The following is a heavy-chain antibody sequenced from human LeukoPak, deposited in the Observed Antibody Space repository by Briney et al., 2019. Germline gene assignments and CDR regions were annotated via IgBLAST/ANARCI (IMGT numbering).Heavy chain of an antibody. V-gene: IGHV3-48*01. CDR3: ASPIRYCSGGSCYSLDY. J-gene: IGHJ4*02. CDR1: GFTFSTYS. CDR2: ISSSGTI. Sequence: GGSLRLSCAASGFTFSTYSMNWVRQAPGKGLEWVSYISSSGTIYYANSVKGRFTISRDNAKNSLYLQMNSLRAEDTAVYYCASPIRYCSGGSCYSLDYWGQGTLVTVSS. D-gene: IGHD2-15*01.